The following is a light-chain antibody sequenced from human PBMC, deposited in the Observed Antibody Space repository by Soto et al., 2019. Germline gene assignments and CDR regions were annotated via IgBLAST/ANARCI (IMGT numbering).Light chain of an antibody. CDR1: QSVSSW. Sequence: DIQMTQSPSTLSASVGDTVTITCRASQSVSSWLAWYQQKPGKAPKLLIYDVSKLRRGVPSRFSGGGSGTEFILTISSLQPDDFATYYCQQYKDDAWTFGQGTKVDIK. CDR3: QQYKDDAWT. J-gene: IGKJ1*01. CDR2: DVS. V-gene: IGKV1-5*01.